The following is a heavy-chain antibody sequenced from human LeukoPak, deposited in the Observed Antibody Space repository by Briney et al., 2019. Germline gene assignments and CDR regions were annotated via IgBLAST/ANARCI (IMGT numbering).Heavy chain of an antibody. V-gene: IGHV1-69*05. J-gene: IGHJ4*02. D-gene: IGHD2/OR15-2a*01. CDR2: IIPIFGTA. CDR1: GGTFSSYA. CDR3: AAKNRKRVVFDY. Sequence: ASVKVSCKASGGTFSSYAISWVRQAPGQGLEWMGRIIPIFGTANYAQKFQGRVTITTDESTSTAYMELSSLRSEDTAVYYCAAKNRKRVVFDYWAREPWSPSPQ.